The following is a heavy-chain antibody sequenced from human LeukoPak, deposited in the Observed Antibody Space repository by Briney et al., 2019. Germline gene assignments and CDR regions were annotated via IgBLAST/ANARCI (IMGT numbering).Heavy chain of an antibody. D-gene: IGHD1-26*01. CDR1: GFTFSSYS. CDR2: ISSSSSYI. J-gene: IGHJ4*02. Sequence: GGSLRLSCAVSGFTFSSYSMNWVRQAPGKGLEWVSSISSSSSYIYYADSVKGRFTISRDNAKNSLYLEMNSLRAEDTAVYYCARATILGGGANFHYWGQGTLVTVSS. CDR3: ARATILGGGANFHY. V-gene: IGHV3-21*01.